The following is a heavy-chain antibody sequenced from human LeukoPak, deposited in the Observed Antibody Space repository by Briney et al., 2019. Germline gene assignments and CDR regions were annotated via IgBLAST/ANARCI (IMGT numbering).Heavy chain of an antibody. D-gene: IGHD1-7*01. Sequence: PGGSLRLSCAASGFTVSSNYMSWVRQPPGKGLEWVSIIYSGGSTYYADSVKGRFTISRDNSNNTLFLQMNGLRAEDTAVYYCAKNWNYDYWGQGTLVTVSS. J-gene: IGHJ4*02. V-gene: IGHV3-66*01. CDR2: IYSGGST. CDR3: AKNWNYDY. CDR1: GFTVSSNY.